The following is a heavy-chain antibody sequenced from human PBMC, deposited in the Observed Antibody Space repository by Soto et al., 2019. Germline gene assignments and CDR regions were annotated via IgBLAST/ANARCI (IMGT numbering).Heavy chain of an antibody. V-gene: IGHV3-30*18. D-gene: IGHD6-6*01. Sequence: QVQLVESGGGVVQPGRSLRLSCAASGFTFSSYGMHWVRQAPGKGLEWVAVISYDGSNKYYADSVKGRFTISRDNSKNMLYLQMNSLRAEDTAVYYCAKDRRKYSSSSPLDYWGQGTLVTVSS. J-gene: IGHJ4*02. CDR1: GFTFSSYG. CDR3: AKDRRKYSSSSPLDY. CDR2: ISYDGSNK.